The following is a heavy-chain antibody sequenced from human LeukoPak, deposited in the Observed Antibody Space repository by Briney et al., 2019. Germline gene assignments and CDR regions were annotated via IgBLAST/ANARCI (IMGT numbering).Heavy chain of an antibody. D-gene: IGHD2-2*01. CDR1: GYTFREYG. J-gene: IGHJ4*02. V-gene: IGHV1-2*02. CDR3: ARVVVVDLDY. CDR2: INPNSGGT. Sequence: ASVKVSCKVSGYTFREYGITWVRQAPGQGLEWMGWINPNSGGTNYAQKFQGRVTMTRDTSISTAYMELSRLRSDDTAVYYCARVVVVDLDYWGQGTLVTVSS.